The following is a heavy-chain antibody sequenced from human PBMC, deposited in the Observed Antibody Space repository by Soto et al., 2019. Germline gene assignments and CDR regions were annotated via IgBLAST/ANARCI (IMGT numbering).Heavy chain of an antibody. Sequence: SETLSLTCTVSGDSIRSGEQYWSWIRQPPGKGLEWIGYIYYSGSTYYNPSLKSRVTLSVDTSKNQFSLKLSSVTAADTAVYYCARGRRDQLIRSRGHWFDTWGQGTLVTVSS. CDR2: IYYSGST. J-gene: IGHJ5*02. V-gene: IGHV4-30-4*01. D-gene: IGHD2-2*01. CDR1: GDSIRSGEQY. CDR3: ARGRRDQLIRSRGHWFDT.